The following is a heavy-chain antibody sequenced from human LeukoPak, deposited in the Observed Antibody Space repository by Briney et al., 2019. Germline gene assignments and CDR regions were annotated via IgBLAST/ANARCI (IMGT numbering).Heavy chain of an antibody. CDR1: GGSISSSSYY. D-gene: IGHD3-10*01. Sequence: PSETLSLTCTVSGGSISSSSYYWGWIRQPPGKGLEWIGSIYYSGSTYYNPSLKSRVTISVDTSKNQFSLTLSSVTAADTAVYYCARERSGSYYENFDYWGQGTLVTVSS. CDR3: ARERSGSYYENFDY. V-gene: IGHV4-39*07. J-gene: IGHJ4*02. CDR2: IYYSGST.